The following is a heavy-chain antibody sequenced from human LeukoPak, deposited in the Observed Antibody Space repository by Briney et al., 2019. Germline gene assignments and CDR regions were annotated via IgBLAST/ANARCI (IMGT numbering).Heavy chain of an antibody. CDR2: FDPEDGET. J-gene: IGHJ4*02. CDR1: GYTLTELS. D-gene: IGHD3-10*01. Sequence: GASAKVSCKVSGYTLTELSMHWVRQAPGKGLEWMGGFDPEDGETIYAQKFQGRVTMTEDTSTDTAYMELSSLRSEDTAVYYCTTMGTMVRGVIVDYWGQGTLVTVSS. V-gene: IGHV1-24*01. CDR3: TTMGTMVRGVIVDY.